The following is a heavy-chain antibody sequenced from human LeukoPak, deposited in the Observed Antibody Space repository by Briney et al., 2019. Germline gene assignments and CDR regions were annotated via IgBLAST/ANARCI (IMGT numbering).Heavy chain of an antibody. D-gene: IGHD3-3*01. Sequence: QTGGSLRLSCAASGFTFSSYAMSWVRQAPGKGLEWVSDISGGGATTFYADSVKGRFTISRDNSKNSLYLQMNSLRAEDTAVYYCARDERYDFWSGYLYYFDYWGQGTLVTVSS. CDR1: GFTFSSYA. V-gene: IGHV3-23*01. J-gene: IGHJ4*02. CDR2: ISGGGATT. CDR3: ARDERYDFWSGYLYYFDY.